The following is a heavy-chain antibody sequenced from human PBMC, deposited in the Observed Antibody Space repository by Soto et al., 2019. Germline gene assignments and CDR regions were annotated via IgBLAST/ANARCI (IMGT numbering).Heavy chain of an antibody. Sequence: QVQLVESGGGVVQPGRSLRLSCAASGFTFSNYGMHWVRQAPGKGLEWVAVISYDGSSMYYADSVKGRFTISRDNSKNTLYLKMNSLRAEDTAVYSCAKDRERWLQLRPGPFDYWGQGTLVTVSS. CDR3: AKDRERWLQLRPGPFDY. CDR2: ISYDGSSM. D-gene: IGHD5-12*01. V-gene: IGHV3-30*18. J-gene: IGHJ4*02. CDR1: GFTFSNYG.